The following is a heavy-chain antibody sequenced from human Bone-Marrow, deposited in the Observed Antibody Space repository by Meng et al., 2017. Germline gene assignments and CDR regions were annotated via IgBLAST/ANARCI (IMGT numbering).Heavy chain of an antibody. V-gene: IGHV3-48*03. Sequence: GESLKISCAASGFTFSSYEMNWVRQAPGKGLEWVSYISSSGSTIDYAASVKGRFTISRDNAKTSLYLQMDILRAKDTAVYYCSRTPHRVGAADWYYFDYWGQGKLVTVSS. CDR3: SRTPHRVGAADWYYFDY. D-gene: IGHD1-26*01. J-gene: IGHJ4*02. CDR1: GFTFSSYE. CDR2: ISSSGSTI.